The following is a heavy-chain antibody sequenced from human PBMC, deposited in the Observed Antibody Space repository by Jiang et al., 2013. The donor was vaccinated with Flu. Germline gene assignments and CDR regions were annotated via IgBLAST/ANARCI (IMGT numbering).Heavy chain of an antibody. J-gene: IGHJ6*02. D-gene: IGHD5-18*01. CDR1: GFTFDDYT. Sequence: VQLLESGGDLVQPGRSLRLSCAASGFTFDDYTMHWVRQAPGKGLEWVAIISYDGSHKYYADSGRFTISRDNSKSTLYLQVNSLRAEDTAVYFCARGDTPMVDNYYGMDVWGQGTTVTVSS. CDR3: ARGDTPMVDNYYGMDV. V-gene: IGHV3-30*03. CDR2: ISYDGSHK.